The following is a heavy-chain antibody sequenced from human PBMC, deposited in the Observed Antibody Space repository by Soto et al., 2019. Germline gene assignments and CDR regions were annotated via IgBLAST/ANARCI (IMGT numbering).Heavy chain of an antibody. V-gene: IGHV4-31*03. J-gene: IGHJ5*02. CDR3: ARDPAP. CDR2: IYNSATT. CDR1: GGSISTGDYY. Sequence: QVQLQESGPGLVKPSQTLSLTCTVSGGSISTGDYYWSWIRQHPGKGLEWIGHIYNSATTYYNPSLKSRVTISLDTSTNQFSLKLSSVTVADTAVYYCARDPAPWGQGALVTVSS.